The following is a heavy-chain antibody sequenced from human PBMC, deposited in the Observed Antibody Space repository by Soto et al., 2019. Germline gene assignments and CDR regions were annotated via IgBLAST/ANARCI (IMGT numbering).Heavy chain of an antibody. D-gene: IGHD2-15*01. J-gene: IGHJ4*02. Sequence: EVQLWESGGGLVQPGGSLRLSCAVSGFTFSSHVMSWVRQAPGKGLEWVSAISGTGGTYYADSVKGRFTISRDNSKNALYLQMNNLRDEDTAVYYSAKDRRGAYCSGGICYSPDHWGQGTLVIVSS. CDR2: ISGTGGT. CDR3: AKDRRGAYCSGGICYSPDH. CDR1: GFTFSSHV. V-gene: IGHV3-23*01.